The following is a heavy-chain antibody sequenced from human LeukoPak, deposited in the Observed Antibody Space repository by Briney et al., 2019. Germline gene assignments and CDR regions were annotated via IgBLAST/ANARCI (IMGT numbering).Heavy chain of an antibody. Sequence: GGSLRLSCATSGFTFTNYAMNWVRQAPGKGLEWVSAVTGPGDTTYYADSVKGRFFMSREDSKTTVYLQMNSLRAEDTAIYYCAKGAEIDLWGQGTLVTASS. J-gene: IGHJ5*02. CDR2: VTGPGDTT. V-gene: IGHV3-23*01. CDR1: GFTFTNYA. D-gene: IGHD3-16*01. CDR3: AKGAEIDL.